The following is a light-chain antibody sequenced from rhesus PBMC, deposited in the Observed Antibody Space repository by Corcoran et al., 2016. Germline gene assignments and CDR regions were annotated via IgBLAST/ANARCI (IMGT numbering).Light chain of an antibody. Sequence: DIQMTQSPSSLSASVGDRVTITCRASENVNNYLTWYQQKPGKAPKLMIYKASTLQSGVPSRFSGSGSGTDYTFPISSLQPEDVATYYCQHGYGTPLTFGGGTKVEIK. J-gene: IGKJ4*01. CDR2: KAS. CDR1: ENVNNY. V-gene: IGKV1-74*01. CDR3: QHGYGTPLT.